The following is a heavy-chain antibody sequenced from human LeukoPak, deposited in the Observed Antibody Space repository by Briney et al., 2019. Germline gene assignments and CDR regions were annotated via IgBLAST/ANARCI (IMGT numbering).Heavy chain of an antibody. Sequence: GGSLRLSCAASGFTFSSYGTHCVRQAPGKGLEYVSAISTNGGSTYYANSVKGRFTVSRDNSKNTLYLQMGSLRAEDTAVYYCARGSGYSSGRGTDYWGQGTLVTVSS. J-gene: IGHJ4*02. V-gene: IGHV3-64*01. D-gene: IGHD6-19*01. CDR3: ARGSGYSSGRGTDY. CDR2: ISTNGGST. CDR1: GFTFSSYG.